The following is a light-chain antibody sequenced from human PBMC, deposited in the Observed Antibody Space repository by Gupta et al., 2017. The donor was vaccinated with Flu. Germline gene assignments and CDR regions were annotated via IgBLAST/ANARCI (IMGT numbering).Light chain of an antibody. CDR1: TGSIASNY. Sequence: NFLLTQPHSVSESPGKTVTISCTRSTGSIASNYVQWYQQRPGSSPPTIIFEDDQRPSGGPHRFSCSFDSSSNSASLTNSGLKTEDEADYYCQTHDGSAHWVFGGGTKLTVL. V-gene: IGLV6-57*01. CDR3: QTHDGSAHWV. CDR2: EDD. J-gene: IGLJ3*02.